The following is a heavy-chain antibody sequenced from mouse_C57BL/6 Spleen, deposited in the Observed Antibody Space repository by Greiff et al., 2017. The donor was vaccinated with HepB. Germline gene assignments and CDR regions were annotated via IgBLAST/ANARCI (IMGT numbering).Heavy chain of an antibody. V-gene: IGHV5-16*01. Sequence: EVMLVESEGGLVQPGSSMKLSCTASGFTFSDYYMAWVRPVPEKGLEWVANINYDGSSTYYLDSLKSRFIISRDNAKNILYLQMSSLKSEDTATYYCARGGLLPLYAMDYWGQGTSVTVSS. CDR2: INYDGSST. CDR3: ARGGLLPLYAMDY. CDR1: GFTFSDYY. D-gene: IGHD2-3*01. J-gene: IGHJ4*01.